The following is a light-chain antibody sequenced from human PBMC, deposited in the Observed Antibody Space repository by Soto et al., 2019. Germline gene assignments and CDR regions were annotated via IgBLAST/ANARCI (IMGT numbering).Light chain of an antibody. CDR3: QQYNSYRA. J-gene: IGKJ1*01. CDR1: QSISSW. Sequence: DVQMTQSTSTLSASVGDRVTITCRASQSISSWLAWYRQKPGKAPKLLIYDASSLESGVPSRFSGSGFGTEFTLTISSLQPDDFATYYCQQYNSYRAFGQGTKVDIK. CDR2: DAS. V-gene: IGKV1-5*01.